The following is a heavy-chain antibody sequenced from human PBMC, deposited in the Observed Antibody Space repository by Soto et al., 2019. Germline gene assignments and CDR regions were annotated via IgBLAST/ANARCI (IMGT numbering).Heavy chain of an antibody. D-gene: IGHD3-10*01. Sequence: GASVKVSCKVSGYTLTELSIHWVRQAPGKGLEWMGGFDPEDGETIYAQKFQGRVTMTEDTSTDTAYMELSSLRSEDTAVYYCAHLGSYGSGSYYLGFDYWGQGTLVTVSS. CDR2: FDPEDGET. CDR1: GYTLTELS. V-gene: IGHV1-24*01. J-gene: IGHJ4*02. CDR3: AHLGSYGSGSYYLGFDY.